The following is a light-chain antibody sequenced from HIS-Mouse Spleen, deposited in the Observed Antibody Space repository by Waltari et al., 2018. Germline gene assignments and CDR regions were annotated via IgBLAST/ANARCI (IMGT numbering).Light chain of an antibody. V-gene: IGLV1-47*01. CDR2: RNT. CDR1: SSNIGSNY. CDR3: AAWDDSLSGYV. Sequence: QSVLTQPPSASGTPGQRVTISCSGSSSNIGSNYVYWYQQLPGTAPKPLISRNTQRPSGVPDRFSGSKSGTSASLAISGLRSEDEADYYCAAWDDSLSGYVFGTGTKVTVL. J-gene: IGLJ1*01.